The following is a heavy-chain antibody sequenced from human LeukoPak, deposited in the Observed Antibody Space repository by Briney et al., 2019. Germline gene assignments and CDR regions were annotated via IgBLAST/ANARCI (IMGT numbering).Heavy chain of an antibody. CDR2: INPNSGGT. V-gene: IGHV1-2*02. CDR3: ARDWSGSYYFSDY. J-gene: IGHJ4*02. D-gene: IGHD1-26*01. CDR1: GYTFTGYY. Sequence: ASVKVSCKASGYTFTGYYMHWVRQAPGQGLEWMGWINPNSGGTNYAQKFQGRVTMTRDTSISTAYMELSRLRSDDTAVYYCARDWSGSYYFSDYWGQGTLVTVSS.